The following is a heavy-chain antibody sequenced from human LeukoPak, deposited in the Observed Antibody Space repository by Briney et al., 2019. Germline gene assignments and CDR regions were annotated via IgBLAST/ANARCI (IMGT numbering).Heavy chain of an antibody. CDR2: IYSSGST. D-gene: IGHD6-13*01. V-gene: IGHV4-4*07. CDR1: GGSISGHY. J-gene: IGHJ4*02. Sequence: PSETLSLTCSVSGGSISGHYWSWIRQPAGKGLEWIGRIYSSGSTNYNPSLKSRVTISVDTSKNQFSLKLSSVTAADTAVYYCARETPGIAAAGTGLVDYWGQGTLVTVSS. CDR3: ARETPGIAAAGTGLVDY.